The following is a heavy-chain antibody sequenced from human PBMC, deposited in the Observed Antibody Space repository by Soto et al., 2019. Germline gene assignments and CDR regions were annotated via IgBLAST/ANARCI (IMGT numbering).Heavy chain of an antibody. D-gene: IGHD2-21*01. V-gene: IGHV3-73*02. J-gene: IGHJ4*02. CDR1: GFTFSDSA. Sequence: EVQLVESGGGLVQPGGSLKVYCAASGFTFSDSAMHWVRQASGKGLEWVGRITNKGNNYATAYTGSVKGRSTRSRDDSKNPAYLQMNSPTTADTSVYYCTARRDWASVDPLDSWGLGTLVTVSS. CDR3: TARRDWASVDPLDS. CDR2: ITNKGNNYAT.